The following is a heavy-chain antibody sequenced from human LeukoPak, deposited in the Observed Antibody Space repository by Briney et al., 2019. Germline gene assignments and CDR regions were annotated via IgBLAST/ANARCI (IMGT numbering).Heavy chain of an antibody. CDR3: ARVIGYDSSGCVDY. J-gene: IGHJ4*02. Sequence: GGSLRLSCAASGFTFSSYWMHWVRQAPGKGLVWVSRINSDGSSTSYADSVKGRFTISRDNAKNTLYLQMNSLRAEDTAVCYCARVIGYDSSGCVDYWGQGTLVTVSS. CDR2: INSDGSST. D-gene: IGHD3-22*01. V-gene: IGHV3-74*01. CDR1: GFTFSSYW.